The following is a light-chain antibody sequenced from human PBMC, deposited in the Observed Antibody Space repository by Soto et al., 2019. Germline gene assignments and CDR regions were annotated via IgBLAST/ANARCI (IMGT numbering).Light chain of an antibody. CDR3: QQRSNWLST. Sequence: EIVLTQSPATLSLSPGERATLSCRASQSVSSYLAWDQQKPGQAPRLLIYDASNRATGIPARFSGSGSGTDFTLTISSLEPEDFEVYYCQQRSNWLSTFGPGTKVDI. CDR2: DAS. CDR1: QSVSSY. J-gene: IGKJ3*01. V-gene: IGKV3-11*01.